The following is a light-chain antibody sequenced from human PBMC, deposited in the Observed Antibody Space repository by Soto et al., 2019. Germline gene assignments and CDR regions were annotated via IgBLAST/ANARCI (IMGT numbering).Light chain of an antibody. Sequence: EIVMTQSPATLSVSPGERATLSCRASQSVSSNLAWYQQKPGQAPRLLIYGASTRATGIPARFSGSGSGTEFTLTISSLQSEDFAASYCQLYNNSPQAFRQGTKV. CDR2: GAS. CDR1: QSVSSN. V-gene: IGKV3-15*01. CDR3: QLYNNSPQA. J-gene: IGKJ1*01.